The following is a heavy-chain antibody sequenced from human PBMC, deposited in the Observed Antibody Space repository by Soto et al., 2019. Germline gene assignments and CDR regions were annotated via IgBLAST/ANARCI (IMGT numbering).Heavy chain of an antibody. V-gene: IGHV6-1*01. CDR3: GRTEDRSDPFDC. CDR2: TYYRSKWYN. J-gene: IGHJ4*02. CDR1: GDSVSSNSAA. Sequence: SQTLSLTCAISGDSVSSNSAAWNWIRQSPSRGLEWLGRTYYRSKWYNDYAVSVKSRITINPDTSKNQFSLQLNSVTPEDTAVYFCGRTEDRSDPFDCWCQGTLVTVSS. D-gene: IGHD2-15*01.